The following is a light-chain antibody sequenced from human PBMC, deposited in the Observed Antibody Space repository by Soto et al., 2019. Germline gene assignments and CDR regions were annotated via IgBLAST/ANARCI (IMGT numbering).Light chain of an antibody. Sequence: QSALTQPASVSGSPGESIAISCTGTSTDVGGYNYVSWYQQHPGKAPKLMIYEVTNRPSGVSDRFSGSKSGNTASLTISGLQADDEADYYCSSYTSGRIVLFGGGTKLTVL. CDR2: EVT. J-gene: IGLJ2*01. CDR3: SSYTSGRIVL. CDR1: STDVGGYNY. V-gene: IGLV2-14*03.